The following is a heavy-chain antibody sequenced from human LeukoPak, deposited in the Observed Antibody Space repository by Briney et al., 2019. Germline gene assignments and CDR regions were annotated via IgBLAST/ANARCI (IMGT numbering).Heavy chain of an antibody. CDR1: GGSFSGYY. V-gene: IGHV4-34*01. J-gene: IGHJ4*02. CDR3: ARGVEDIVVVPAAHAFDY. D-gene: IGHD2-2*01. Sequence: TASETLSLTCAVYGGSFSGYYWSWIRQPPGKGLEWIGEINHSGSTNYNPSLKSRVTISVDTSKNQFSLKLSSVTAADTAVYYCARGVEDIVVVPAAHAFDYWGQGTLVTVSS. CDR2: INHSGST.